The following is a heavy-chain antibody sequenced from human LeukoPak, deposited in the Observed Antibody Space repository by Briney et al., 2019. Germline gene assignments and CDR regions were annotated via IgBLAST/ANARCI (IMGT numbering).Heavy chain of an antibody. D-gene: IGHD4-17*01. CDR2: ISYDGNNK. J-gene: IGHJ4*02. Sequence: GGSLRLSCAASGFTFRTYGMHWVRQAPGKGPEWVAVISYDGNNKYYVDSVKGRFTISRDNSKDTLYLQMNSLRTEDTAVYYCAKDYGDYEMDYWGQGTLVTVSS. CDR1: GFTFRTYG. V-gene: IGHV3-30*18. CDR3: AKDYGDYEMDY.